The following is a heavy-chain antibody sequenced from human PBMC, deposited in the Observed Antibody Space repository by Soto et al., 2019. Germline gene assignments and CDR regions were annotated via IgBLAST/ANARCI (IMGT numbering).Heavy chain of an antibody. D-gene: IGHD1-26*01. Sequence: GASVKVSCKASGFTFTSSAVQWVRQARGQRLEWIGWIVVGSGNTNYAQKFQERVTITRDMSTSTAYMELSSLRSEDTAVYYCAAEPSLGGATQGLSDVWGQGTTVTVSS. CDR2: IVVGSGNT. V-gene: IGHV1-58*01. J-gene: IGHJ6*02. CDR1: GFTFTSSA. CDR3: AAEPSLGGATQGLSDV.